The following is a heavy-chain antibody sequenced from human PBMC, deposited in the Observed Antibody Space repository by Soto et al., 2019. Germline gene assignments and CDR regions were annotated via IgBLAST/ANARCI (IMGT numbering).Heavy chain of an antibody. CDR3: ASAAAGFDI. CDR1: GFTVSDDH. CDR2: IYYGGTT. D-gene: IGHD2-15*01. Sequence: EMQLVETGGGLIQPGGSLRLSCAASGFTVSDDHMRWVRQAPGKGPEWVSVIYYGGTTYYADCVQGRFTISRDKSMNTLYLQMNDLRADDTAVYYCASAAAGFDIWGQGTMVTVSS. V-gene: IGHV3-53*02. J-gene: IGHJ3*02.